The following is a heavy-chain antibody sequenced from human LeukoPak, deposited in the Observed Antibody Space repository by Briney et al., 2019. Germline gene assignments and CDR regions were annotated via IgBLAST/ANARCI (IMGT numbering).Heavy chain of an antibody. CDR3: ARVRNYYDSSGLFDY. J-gene: IGHJ4*02. Sequence: ASVKVSCKASGYTFTGYYMHWVRQAPGQGLEWMGWINPNSGGTNYAQKFQGRVTMTRDTSISTAYMELSRLRSDDTAVYYCARVRNYYDSSGLFDYWGQGTLVTVSS. CDR2: INPNSGGT. D-gene: IGHD3-22*01. CDR1: GYTFTGYY. V-gene: IGHV1-2*02.